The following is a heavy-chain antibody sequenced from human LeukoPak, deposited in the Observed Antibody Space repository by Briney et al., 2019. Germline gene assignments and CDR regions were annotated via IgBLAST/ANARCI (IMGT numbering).Heavy chain of an antibody. CDR2: ISYDGSNK. V-gene: IGHV3-30*04. CDR1: GFTFSNFA. D-gene: IGHD3/OR15-3a*01. J-gene: IGHJ4*02. Sequence: GRSLRLSCAASGFTFSNFAMHWVRQAPGKGLEWVAAISYDGSNKFYSDSVKGRFTISRDNSQNTLYVQMDSLRDEDTAVYYCARDWTGTPDYWGQGTLITVSS. CDR3: ARDWTGTPDY.